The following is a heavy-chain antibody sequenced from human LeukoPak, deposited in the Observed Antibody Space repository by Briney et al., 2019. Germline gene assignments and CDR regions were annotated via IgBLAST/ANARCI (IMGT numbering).Heavy chain of an antibody. CDR2: INHSGST. D-gene: IGHD3-16*01. Sequence: KPSETLSLTCAVYGGSFSGYYWSWIRQPPGKGLEWIGEINHSGSTNYNPSLKSRVTISVDTSKNQFSLKLSSVTAADTAVYYCARGFPRFAQEGWGRSHFDYWGQGTLVTVSS. V-gene: IGHV4-34*01. CDR1: GGSFSGYY. CDR3: ARGFPRFAQEGWGRSHFDY. J-gene: IGHJ4*02.